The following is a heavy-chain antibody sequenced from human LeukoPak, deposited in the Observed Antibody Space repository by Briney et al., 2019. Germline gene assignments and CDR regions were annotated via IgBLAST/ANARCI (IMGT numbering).Heavy chain of an antibody. CDR2: IYYSGST. V-gene: IGHV4-39*01. D-gene: IGHD3-16*01. Sequence: SETLSLTCTVSGGSISSSSYYWGWIRQPPGKGLEWIGSIYYSGSTYYNPSLKSRVTISVDTSKNQFSLKLSSVTAADTAVYYCARFLRLGEYHDAFDIWGQGTMVTVSS. J-gene: IGHJ3*02. CDR1: GGSISSSSYY. CDR3: ARFLRLGEYHDAFDI.